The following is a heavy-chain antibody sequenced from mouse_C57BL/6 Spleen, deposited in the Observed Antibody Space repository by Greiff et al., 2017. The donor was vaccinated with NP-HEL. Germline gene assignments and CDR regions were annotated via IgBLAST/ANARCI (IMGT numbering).Heavy chain of an antibody. CDR1: GYAFSSYW. V-gene: IGHV1-80*01. D-gene: IGHD1-1*01. CDR2: IYPGDGDT. J-gene: IGHJ2*01. CDR3: ARQGGSSPWYFDY. Sequence: VQLQESGAELVKPGASVKISCKASGYAFSSYWMNWVKQRPGKGLEWIGQIYPGDGDTNYNGKFKGKATLTADKSSSTAYMQLSSLTSEDSAVYCCARQGGSSPWYFDYWGQGTTLTVSS.